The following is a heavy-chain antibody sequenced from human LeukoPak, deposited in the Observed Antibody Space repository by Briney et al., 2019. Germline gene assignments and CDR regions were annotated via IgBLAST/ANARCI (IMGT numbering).Heavy chain of an antibody. CDR1: GFTFSDYA. D-gene: IGHD4-11*01. V-gene: IGHV3-23*01. Sequence: GGSLRLSCVASGFTFSDYAMNWVRQAPGKGLEWVSTFKTNSGQVYYAESVRGRFAISRDNSKNTVYLQMSSLRAEDTALYYCARSVPDYTRFDYWGQGALVTVSS. J-gene: IGHJ4*02. CDR2: FKTNSGQV. CDR3: ARSVPDYTRFDY.